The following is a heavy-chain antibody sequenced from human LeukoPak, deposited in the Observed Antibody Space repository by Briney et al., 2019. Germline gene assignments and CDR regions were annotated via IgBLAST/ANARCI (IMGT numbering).Heavy chain of an antibody. Sequence: GGSLRLSCAAPGFTFTNYAMSWVRQAPGKGLEWVSGISGSGGTTYYADSVKGRFTISRDNPKNTLYLQMNSLRAEDTAVYYCAKVYLAVANRFDYWGQGTLVTVSS. CDR2: ISGSGGTT. D-gene: IGHD6-19*01. J-gene: IGHJ4*02. V-gene: IGHV3-23*01. CDR3: AKVYLAVANRFDY. CDR1: GFTFTNYA.